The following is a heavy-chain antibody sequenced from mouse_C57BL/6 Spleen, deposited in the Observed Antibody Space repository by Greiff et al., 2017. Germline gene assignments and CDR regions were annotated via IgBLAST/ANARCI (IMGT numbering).Heavy chain of an antibody. CDR3: ARGGIYYGNYDY. Sequence: VQLQQPGAELVKPGASVKMSCKASGYTFTSYWITWVKQRPGQGLEWIGDIYPGSGSTNYNEKFKSKATLTVDTSSSTAYMQLSSLTSEDSAVXYCARGGIYYGNYDYWGQGTTLTVSS. J-gene: IGHJ2*01. D-gene: IGHD2-1*01. CDR1: GYTFTSYW. CDR2: IYPGSGST. V-gene: IGHV1-55*01.